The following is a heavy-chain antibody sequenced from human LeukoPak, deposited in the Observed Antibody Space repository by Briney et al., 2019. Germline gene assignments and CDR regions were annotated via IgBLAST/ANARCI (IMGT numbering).Heavy chain of an antibody. CDR2: IRYDGSNK. Sequence: GGSLRLSCAASGFTFSSYGMHWVRQAPGKGLEWVAFIRYDGSNKYYADSVKGRFTISRDNSKNTLYLQMNSLRAEDTAVYYCARPVGIAALRDAFDIWGQGTLVTVSS. D-gene: IGHD6-13*01. CDR3: ARPVGIAALRDAFDI. J-gene: IGHJ3*02. CDR1: GFTFSSYG. V-gene: IGHV3-30*02.